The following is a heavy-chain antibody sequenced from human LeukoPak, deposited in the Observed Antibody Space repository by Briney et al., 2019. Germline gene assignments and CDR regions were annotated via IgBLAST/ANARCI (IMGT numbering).Heavy chain of an antibody. Sequence: GGSLRLSCAASGFTVSRKYMSWVRQAPGKGLEWVSVIYSGASTYYADSVKGRFTISRDNSKNTLYLQMNSLRAEYTAVYYCARANDFWSGYYTPQAPYFDYWGQGTLVTVSS. CDR2: IYSGAST. CDR1: GFTVSRKY. D-gene: IGHD3-3*01. CDR3: ARANDFWSGYYTPQAPYFDY. V-gene: IGHV3-53*01. J-gene: IGHJ4*02.